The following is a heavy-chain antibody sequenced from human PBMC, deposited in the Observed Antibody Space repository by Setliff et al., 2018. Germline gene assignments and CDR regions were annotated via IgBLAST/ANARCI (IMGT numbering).Heavy chain of an antibody. CDR2: INPSGGST. D-gene: IGHD3-22*01. CDR3: ARDTPQYYYDSSGYYRAFDI. CDR1: GYTFTSYY. V-gene: IGHV1-46*01. Sequence: ASVKVSCKASGYTFTSYYMHWVRQAPGQGLEWMGIINPSGGSTSYAQKFQGRVTMTRDTSTSTVYMELSSLRSEDTAVYYCARDTPQYYYDSSGYYRAFDIWGQGTMVT. J-gene: IGHJ3*02.